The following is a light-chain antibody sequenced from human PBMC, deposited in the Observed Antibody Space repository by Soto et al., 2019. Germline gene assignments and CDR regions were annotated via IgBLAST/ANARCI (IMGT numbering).Light chain of an antibody. CDR1: QSISTW. J-gene: IGKJ1*01. CDR3: QQYNSYWT. Sequence: DIQMTQSPSTLSASVGDRVTITCRASQSISTWLAWYQQKPGKAPKLLIYKASNLESGVPSRFSGSGSGTEFTLTISSLQPDDFATYYGQQYNSYWTFGQGTKVEMK. CDR2: KAS. V-gene: IGKV1-5*03.